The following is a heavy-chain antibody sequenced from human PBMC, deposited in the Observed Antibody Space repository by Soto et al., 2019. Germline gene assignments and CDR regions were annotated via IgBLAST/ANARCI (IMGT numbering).Heavy chain of an antibody. Sequence: LKLQKSGSGRGRPSQTRPLTGAASGGSISRGVYSWGWFRQPPGKGLEWIGYVYHSGSTYYNPSLKSRVTISVDRSKNQFSLKLSSVTAADTAVYYCARVPDYWGQGTLVTVSS. CDR1: GGSISRGVYS. V-gene: IGHV4-30-2*01. CDR2: VYHSGST. J-gene: IGHJ4*02. CDR3: ARVPDY.